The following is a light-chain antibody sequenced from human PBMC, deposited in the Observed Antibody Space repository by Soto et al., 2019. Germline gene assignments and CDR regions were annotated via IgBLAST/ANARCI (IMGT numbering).Light chain of an antibody. CDR2: GAS. V-gene: IGKV3-20*01. CDR3: QQYGSSGT. CDR1: QTISSNY. J-gene: IGKJ1*01. Sequence: EIVLTQSPSTLSLSPGERATLSCRASQTISSNYLAWYQQKPGQAPRLLIHGASTRAIGIPDRFSGSGSGADFTLTISRLEPEDFAVYYCQQYGSSGTFGQGTKVDI.